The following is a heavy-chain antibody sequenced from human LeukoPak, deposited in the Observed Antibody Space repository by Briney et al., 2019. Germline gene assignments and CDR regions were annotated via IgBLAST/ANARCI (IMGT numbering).Heavy chain of an antibody. V-gene: IGHV4-30-4*01. CDR3: AREVPYYYDSSGWTYYFDY. D-gene: IGHD3-22*01. CDR2: IYYSGST. Sequence: SETLSLTCTVSGGSISSGNYYWSWIRQPPGKGLEWIGYIYYSGSTYYNPSLKSRVTISVDTSKNQFSLKLSSVTAADTAVYYCAREVPYYYDSSGWTYYFDYWGQGTLVTVSS. J-gene: IGHJ4*02. CDR1: GGSISSGNYY.